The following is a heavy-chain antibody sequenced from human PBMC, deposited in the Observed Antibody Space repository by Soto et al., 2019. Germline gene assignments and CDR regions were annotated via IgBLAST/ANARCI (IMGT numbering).Heavy chain of an antibody. V-gene: IGHV4-30-4*01. Sequence: PXETLSVSCTVSGDSISDRPYYWSWLRQPPGKVLEWIGYTSYSGGTYYSPSLRSRVSISLDTSNNRFYLNLRSVTAADTATYYCARRLAHRRSAWGWFDYWGQGTPVTVSS. J-gene: IGHJ5*01. D-gene: IGHD3-16*01. CDR3: ARRLAHRRSAWGWFDY. CDR1: GDSISDRPYY. CDR2: TSYSGGT.